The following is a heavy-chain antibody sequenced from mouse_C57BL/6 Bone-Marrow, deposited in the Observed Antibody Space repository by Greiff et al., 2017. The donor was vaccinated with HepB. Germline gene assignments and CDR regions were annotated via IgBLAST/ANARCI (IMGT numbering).Heavy chain of an antibody. CDR2: IDPANGNT. D-gene: IGHD2-2*01. V-gene: IGHV14-3*01. J-gene: IGHJ3*01. CDR1: GFNIKNTY. Sequence: VQLQQSVAELVRPGASVKLSCTASGFNIKNTYMPWVKQRPEQGLEWIGRIDPANGNTKYAPKFQGKATITADTSSNTAYLQLSSLTSEDTAIYYCARRSIYYGYDWFADWGQGTLVTVSA. CDR3: ARRSIYYGYDWFAD.